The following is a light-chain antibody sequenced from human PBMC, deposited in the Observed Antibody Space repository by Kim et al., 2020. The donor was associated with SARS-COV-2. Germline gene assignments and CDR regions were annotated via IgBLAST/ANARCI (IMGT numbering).Light chain of an antibody. Sequence: YVWPGERSTLSCRASQSVSSNLAWYQQTPGQAPRLLIYGASTRATGIPARFSGTGSGTEFTLTISSLQAEDVAVYYCQQYNNWPYTVGQGTKLEI. CDR2: GAS. CDR1: QSVSSN. V-gene: IGKV3-15*01. CDR3: QQYNNWPYT. J-gene: IGKJ2*01.